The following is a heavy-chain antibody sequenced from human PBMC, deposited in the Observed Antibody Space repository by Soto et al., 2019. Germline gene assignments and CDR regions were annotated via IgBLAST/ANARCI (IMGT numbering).Heavy chain of an antibody. CDR2: IFHSGSA. V-gene: IGHV4-38-2*01. J-gene: IGHJ4*02. CDR1: GYSISSGDY. Sequence: SETLSLTCGVSGYSISSGDYWGWIRQAPGKGLEWIGSIFHSGSAFYHPSLKSRATISVDTSNNQFSLNLSTVTAADAAVYYCARVLSVGYYFDYWGQGTLVTVSS. D-gene: IGHD3-3*01. CDR3: ARVLSVGYYFDY.